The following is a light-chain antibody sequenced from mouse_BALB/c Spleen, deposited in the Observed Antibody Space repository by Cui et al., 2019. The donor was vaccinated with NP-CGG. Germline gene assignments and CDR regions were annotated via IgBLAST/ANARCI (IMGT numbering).Light chain of an antibody. CDR3: ALWYSNHWV. CDR2: GTN. Sequence: VVTQESALTTSPGETVTLTCRASTGAVTTSNYANWVQEKPDHLFTGLIGGTNNRAPGVPARFSGSLIGDKAALTITGAQTEDEAIYFCALWYSNHWVFGGGTRLTVL. CDR1: TGAVTTSNY. V-gene: IGLV1*01. J-gene: IGLJ1*01.